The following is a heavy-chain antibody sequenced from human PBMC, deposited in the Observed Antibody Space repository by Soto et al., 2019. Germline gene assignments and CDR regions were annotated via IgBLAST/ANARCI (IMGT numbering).Heavy chain of an antibody. CDR1: GESISSSSYY. D-gene: IGHD2-21*02. Sequence: SETLSLTCIVSGESISSSSYYWGWIRQPPGKGLEWIGSIYYSGRTYYNPSFKSRVTISIDTSKNQFSLKLSSVTATDTAVYYCARQRTTVVTQAYFDHWGQGALVTVPS. CDR2: IYYSGRT. CDR3: ARQRTTVVTQAYFDH. J-gene: IGHJ4*02. V-gene: IGHV4-39*01.